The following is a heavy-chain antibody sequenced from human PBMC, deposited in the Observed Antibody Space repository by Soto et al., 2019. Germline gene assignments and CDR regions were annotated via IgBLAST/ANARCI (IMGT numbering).Heavy chain of an antibody. Sequence: PGGSLRISCAASGFTFRSYDMHWFRQAPGRGLEWVAVVSYDGSNKFYADSVKGRFTISRDNSKDTLYLQMDSLRADDTAVYYCARDALWEDSGSAFYPFEYWGPGSLVIVSS. V-gene: IGHV3-30*04. D-gene: IGHD3-22*01. J-gene: IGHJ4*02. CDR3: ARDALWEDSGSAFYPFEY. CDR2: VSYDGSNK. CDR1: GFTFRSYD.